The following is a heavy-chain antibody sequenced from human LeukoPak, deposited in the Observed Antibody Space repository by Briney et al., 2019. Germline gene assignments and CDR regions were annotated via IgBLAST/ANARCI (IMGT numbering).Heavy chain of an antibody. J-gene: IGHJ4*02. V-gene: IGHV4-59*01. CDR3: ASLSVDTAMKGYYFDY. CDR2: IYYSGST. D-gene: IGHD5-18*01. Sequence: SETLSLTCTVSGGSISSYYWSWIRQPPGKGLEWIGYIYYSGSTNYNPSLKSRVTISVDTSKNQFSLKLSSVTAADTAVYYCASLSVDTAMKGYYFDYWGQGTLVTVSS. CDR1: GGSISSYY.